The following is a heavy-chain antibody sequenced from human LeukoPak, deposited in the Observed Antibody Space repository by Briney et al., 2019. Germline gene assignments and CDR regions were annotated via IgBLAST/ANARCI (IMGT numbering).Heavy chain of an antibody. Sequence: GGSLRLSCAASGFTVSSNYMSWVGQAPGKGLEWVSVIYSGGSTYYADSVKGRFTISRDNSKNTLYLQMNSLRAEDTAVYYCARDRVTMVRGVIIYWFDPWGQGTLVTVSS. CDR3: ARDRVTMVRGVIIYWFDP. CDR1: GFTVSSNY. V-gene: IGHV3-66*01. CDR2: IYSGGST. J-gene: IGHJ5*02. D-gene: IGHD3-10*01.